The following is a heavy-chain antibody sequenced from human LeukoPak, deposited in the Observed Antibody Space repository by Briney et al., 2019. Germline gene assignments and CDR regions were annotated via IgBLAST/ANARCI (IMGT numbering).Heavy chain of an antibody. CDR3: ASFWSHYYYMDV. J-gene: IGHJ6*03. Sequence: GGSLRLSCTVSGYTFDSYAMIWVRQAPGKGLEWISSISRGSTYIYYADSVRGRFTISRDNARDSLFLQMNNLRAEDTAVYYCASFWSHYYYMDVWGKGTTVLVSS. CDR2: ISRGSTYI. D-gene: IGHD3-3*01. CDR1: GYTFDSYA. V-gene: IGHV3-21*01.